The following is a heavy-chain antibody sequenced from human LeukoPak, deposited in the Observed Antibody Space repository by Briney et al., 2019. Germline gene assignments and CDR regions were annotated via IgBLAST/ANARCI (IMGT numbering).Heavy chain of an antibody. D-gene: IGHD3-22*01. J-gene: IGHJ4*02. CDR1: GGSVSNYY. CDR3: ASTTYYYDSSGYSLDY. V-gene: IGHV4-4*07. CDR2: IYTSGST. Sequence: SETLSLTCTVSGGSVSNYYWSWIRQPAGKGLEWIGRIYTSGSTNYNPSLKSRVTMSVDTSKNQFSLKLSSVTAADTAVYYCASTTYYYDSSGYSLDYWGQGTLATVSS.